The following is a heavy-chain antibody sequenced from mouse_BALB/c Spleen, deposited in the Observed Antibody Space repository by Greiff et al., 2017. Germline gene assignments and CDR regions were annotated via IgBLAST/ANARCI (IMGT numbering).Heavy chain of an antibody. D-gene: IGHD2-4*01. CDR2: INPSNGRT. Sequence: QVQLQQPGAELVKPGASVKLSCKASGYTFTSYWMHWVKQRPGQGLEWIEEINPSNGRTNYNEKFKSKATLTVDKSSSTAYMQLSSLTSEDSAVYYCARGGDYDVGFAYWGQGTLVTVSA. J-gene: IGHJ3*01. CDR1: GYTFTSYW. CDR3: ARGGDYDVGFAY. V-gene: IGHV1S81*02.